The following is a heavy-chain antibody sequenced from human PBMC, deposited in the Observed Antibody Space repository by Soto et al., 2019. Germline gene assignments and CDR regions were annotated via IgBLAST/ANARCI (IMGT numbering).Heavy chain of an antibody. J-gene: IGHJ6*02. CDR1: GYTFTSYY. V-gene: IGHV1-46*01. D-gene: IGHD3-10*01. CDR2: INPSGGST. Sequence: ASVKVSCKASGYTFTSYYMHWVRQAPGQGLEWMGIINPSGGSTSYAQKFQGRVTMTRDTSTSTVYMELSSLRSEDTAVYYCARDVAGSGSYENYYYYGVDVWGQGTTVTVSS. CDR3: ARDVAGSGSYENYYYYGVDV.